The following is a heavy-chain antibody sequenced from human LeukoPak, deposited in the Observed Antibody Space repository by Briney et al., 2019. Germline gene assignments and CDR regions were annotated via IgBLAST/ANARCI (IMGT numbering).Heavy chain of an antibody. CDR2: INHSGST. Sequence: PSETLSLTCAVYGGSFSGYYWSWIRQPPGKGLEWIGEINHSGSTNYNPSLRSRVTISVDTSKNQFSLKLSSVTAADTAVYYCARHWTYYDYVWGSYRPYYFDYWGQGTLVTVSS. CDR1: GGSFSGYY. J-gene: IGHJ4*02. D-gene: IGHD3-16*02. V-gene: IGHV4-34*01. CDR3: ARHWTYYDYVWGSYRPYYFDY.